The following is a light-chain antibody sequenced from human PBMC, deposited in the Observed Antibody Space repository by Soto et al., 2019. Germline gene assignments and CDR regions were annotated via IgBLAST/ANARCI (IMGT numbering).Light chain of an antibody. CDR1: QSLSDT. V-gene: IGKV3-15*01. CDR3: QQYRSWPLT. Sequence: EIVMTQSPATLSVSPGERATLSCRASQSLSDTLAWYQQKPGQAPRLLIYGASTRATGIPARFTGSGSGTEFPLTISSLQSEDIAVYYCQQYRSWPLTFGQGTKVEIK. J-gene: IGKJ1*01. CDR2: GAS.